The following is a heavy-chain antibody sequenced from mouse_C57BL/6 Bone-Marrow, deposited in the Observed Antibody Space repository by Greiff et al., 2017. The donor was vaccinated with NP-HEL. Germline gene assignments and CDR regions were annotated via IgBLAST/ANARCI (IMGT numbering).Heavy chain of an antibody. Sequence: QVHVKQPGAELVKPGASVKVSCKASGYTFTSYWMHWVKQRPGQGLEWIGRIHPSDSDTNYNQKFKGKATLTVDKSSSTAYMQLSSLTSEDSAVYYCAILDHYDYVAYARDYWGQGTSVTVSS. D-gene: IGHD2-4*01. CDR1: GYTFTSYW. CDR2: IHPSDSDT. CDR3: AILDHYDYVAYARDY. V-gene: IGHV1-74*01. J-gene: IGHJ4*01.